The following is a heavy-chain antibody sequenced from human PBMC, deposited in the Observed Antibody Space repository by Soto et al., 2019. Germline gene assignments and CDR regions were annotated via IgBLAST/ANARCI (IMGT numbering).Heavy chain of an antibody. CDR2: IKSKTDGGPT. CDR1: GFTFRNAW. D-gene: IGHD3-22*01. Sequence: GGSQRLSYAASGFTFRNAWMNWVRQAPGKGLEWVGRIKSKTDGGPTDYAAPVKGRFTISRDDSKNTLYLQMNSLKTEDTAVYYCTTDNGRSSGYYDSSGYPLAIYYYGMDVWGQGTTVTVSS. J-gene: IGHJ6*02. CDR3: TTDNGRSSGYYDSSGYPLAIYYYGMDV. V-gene: IGHV3-15*07.